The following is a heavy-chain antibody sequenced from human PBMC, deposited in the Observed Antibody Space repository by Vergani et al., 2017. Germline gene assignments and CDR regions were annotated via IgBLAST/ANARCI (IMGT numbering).Heavy chain of an antibody. D-gene: IGHD1-1*01. Sequence: EVQLLESGGGLVQPGGSLRLSCAASGFTFSSYAMSWVRQAPGKGLEWVSAISGSGGSTYYADSVKGRFTISRDNSKNTLYLQMNSLRAEDTAVYYCASSTTGTTLFVYYYYYMDVWGKGTTVTVSS. CDR1: GFTFSSYA. CDR3: ASSTTGTTLFVYYYYYMDV. V-gene: IGHV3-23*01. CDR2: ISGSGGST. J-gene: IGHJ6*03.